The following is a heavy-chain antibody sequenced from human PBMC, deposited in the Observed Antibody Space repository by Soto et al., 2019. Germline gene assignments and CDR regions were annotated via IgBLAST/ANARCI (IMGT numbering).Heavy chain of an antibody. D-gene: IGHD6-13*01. CDR2: IWYDGSNK. J-gene: IGHJ6*02. CDR1: GFTFSSYG. CDR3: ARDIAAAGTSYYYYGMGV. Sequence: GGSLRLSCAASGFTFSSYGMHLVRQAPGKGLEWVAVIWYDGSNKYYADSVKGRFTISRDNSKNTLYLQMNSLRAEDTAVYYCARDIAAAGTSYYYYGMGVWGQGTTVTVSS. V-gene: IGHV3-33*01.